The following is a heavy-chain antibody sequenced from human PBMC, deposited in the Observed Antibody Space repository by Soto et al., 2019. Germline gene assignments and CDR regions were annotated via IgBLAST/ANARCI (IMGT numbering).Heavy chain of an antibody. CDR2: IRNNGIST. J-gene: IGHJ4*02. CDR1: GFTFSSYS. D-gene: IGHD3-22*01. Sequence: GGSLRLSCSASGFTFSSYSMHWVRQAPGKGLEFVSVIRNNGISTYYADSVKGRFTISRDNSKNTLSLQMRSLRPEDTAVYYCVKGGTSVSSAGFDYWGLGTLVTVSS. V-gene: IGHV3-64D*06. CDR3: VKGGTSVSSAGFDY.